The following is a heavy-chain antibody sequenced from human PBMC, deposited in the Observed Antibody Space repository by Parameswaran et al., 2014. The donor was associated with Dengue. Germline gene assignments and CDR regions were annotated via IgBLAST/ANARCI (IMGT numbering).Heavy chain of an antibody. D-gene: IGHD2-2*01. CDR1: GFTFSNAW. J-gene: IGHJ4*02. V-gene: IGHV3-15*01. CDR2: IKSKTDGGTT. Sequence: ESLKISCAASGFTFSNAWMSWVRQAPGKGLEWVGRIKSKTDGGTTDYAAPVKGRFTISRDDSKNTLYLQMNSLKTEDTAVYYCTTELGIVVVPAYRGPMYYFDYWGQGTLVTVSS. CDR3: TTELGIVVVPAYRGPMYYFDY.